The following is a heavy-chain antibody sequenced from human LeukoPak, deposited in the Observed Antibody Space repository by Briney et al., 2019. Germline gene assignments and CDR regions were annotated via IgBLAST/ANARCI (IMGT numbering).Heavy chain of an antibody. D-gene: IGHD3-3*01. J-gene: IGHJ4*02. Sequence: PGGSLRLSCAASGFTFSSYGMHWVRQAPGEGLEWVSSISSSNNYIYYADSVKGRFTISRDNAKNSLYLQMNSLRAEDTAVYYCARGGARSLEWLLLVYWGQGTLVTVSS. CDR1: GFTFSSYG. CDR2: ISSSNNYI. CDR3: ARGGARSLEWLLLVY. V-gene: IGHV3-21*01.